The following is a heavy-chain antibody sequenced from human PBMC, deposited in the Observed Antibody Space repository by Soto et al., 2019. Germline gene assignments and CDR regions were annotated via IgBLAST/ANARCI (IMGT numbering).Heavy chain of an antibody. Sequence: EVQLLESGGDLVQPGGSLSLSCAASGFTFSSYAMNWVRQAPGKGLELVSTIRTSVGDTYYAASVKGRFTISRDNSKSTVYLHLNSLRAEDTAIYYCAKDPTYDYGYFDSWGQGTLVTVSS. CDR2: IRTSVGDT. V-gene: IGHV3-23*01. D-gene: IGHD4-17*01. J-gene: IGHJ4*02. CDR3: AKDPTYDYGYFDS. CDR1: GFTFSSYA.